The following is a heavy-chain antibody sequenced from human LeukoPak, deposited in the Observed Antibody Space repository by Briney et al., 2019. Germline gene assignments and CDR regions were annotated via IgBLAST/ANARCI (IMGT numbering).Heavy chain of an antibody. CDR3: ARDLNGHDAGTGSFDY. V-gene: IGHV1-69*04. D-gene: IGHD6-13*01. CDR1: GGTFSSYA. CDR2: IIPILGIA. Sequence: SVKVSCKASGGTFSSYAISWVRQAPGQGLEWMGRIIPILGIANYAQKFQGRVTITADKSTSTAYMELSSLRSEDTAVYYCARDLNGHDAGTGSFDYWGQGTLVTVSS. J-gene: IGHJ4*02.